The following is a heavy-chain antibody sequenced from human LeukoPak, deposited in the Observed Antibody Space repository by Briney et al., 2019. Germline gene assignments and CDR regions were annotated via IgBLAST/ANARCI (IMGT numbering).Heavy chain of an antibody. CDR2: IYHSGST. CDR1: GGSISSGGYY. CDR3: AREAAYYYDSSGYYSDYYYYMDV. V-gene: IGHV4-30-2*01. J-gene: IGHJ6*03. Sequence: PSQTLSLTCTVSGGSISSGGYYWSWIRQPPGKGLEWIGYIYHSGSTYYNPSLKSRVTISVDTSKNQFSLKLSSVTAAGTAVYYCAREAAYYYDSSGYYSDYYYYMDVSGKGTTVTVSS. D-gene: IGHD3-22*01.